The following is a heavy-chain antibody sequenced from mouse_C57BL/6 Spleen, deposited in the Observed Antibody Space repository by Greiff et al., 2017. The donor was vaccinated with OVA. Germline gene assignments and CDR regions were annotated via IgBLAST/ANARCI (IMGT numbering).Heavy chain of an antibody. D-gene: IGHD2-2*01. Sequence: VKLQESGAELARPGASVKLSCKASGYTFTSYGISWVKQRTGQGLEWIGEIYPRSGNTYYNEKFKGKATLTADKSSSTAYMELRSLTSEDSAVYFCARQGYRDGYDEAYAMDYWGQGTSVTVSS. J-gene: IGHJ4*01. CDR2: IYPRSGNT. CDR3: ARQGYRDGYDEAYAMDY. CDR1: GYTFTSYG. V-gene: IGHV1-81*01.